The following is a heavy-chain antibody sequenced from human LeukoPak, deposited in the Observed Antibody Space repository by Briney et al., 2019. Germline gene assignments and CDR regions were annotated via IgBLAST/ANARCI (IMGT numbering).Heavy chain of an antibody. J-gene: IGHJ4*02. CDR2: INPNSGGT. CDR1: GYTFTGYY. V-gene: IGHV1-2*02. D-gene: IGHD6-19*01. Sequence: ASVKVSCKASGYTFTGYYMHWVRQAPGQGLEWMGWINPNSGGTNYAQKFQGRVTMTRDTPISTAYMELRSLRSDDTAVYYCARSHSSGWYLGAGYWGQGTLVTVSS. CDR3: ARSHSSGWYLGAGY.